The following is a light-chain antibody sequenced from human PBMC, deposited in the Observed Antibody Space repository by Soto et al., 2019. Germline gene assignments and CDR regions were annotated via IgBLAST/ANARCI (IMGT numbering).Light chain of an antibody. CDR3: AAWDDSLNAVV. Sequence: QAVVSQPPSASGTPGQRVTISCSGSSSNIGSHTVNWYRHLPGTAPKLLMYSNSQRPSGVPDRFSGSKSGTSASLAISGLQSEDEADYYCAAWDDSLNAVVFGGGTKLTVL. CDR1: SSNIGSHT. V-gene: IGLV1-44*01. J-gene: IGLJ2*01. CDR2: SNS.